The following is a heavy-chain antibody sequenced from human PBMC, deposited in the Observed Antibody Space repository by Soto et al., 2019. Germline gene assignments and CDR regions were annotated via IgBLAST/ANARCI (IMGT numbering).Heavy chain of an antibody. D-gene: IGHD3-22*01. Sequence: GGSLRLSCAASGFTFSSYAMSWVRQAPGQGLEWVSAISGSGGSTYYADSVKGRFTISRDNSKNTLYLQMNSLRAADTAVYYFSKFEQVTMIVVGIPPLDFGYWGQGPWVSVSS. J-gene: IGHJ4*02. CDR2: ISGSGGST. CDR3: SKFEQVTMIVVGIPPLDFGY. V-gene: IGHV3-23*01. CDR1: GFTFSSYA.